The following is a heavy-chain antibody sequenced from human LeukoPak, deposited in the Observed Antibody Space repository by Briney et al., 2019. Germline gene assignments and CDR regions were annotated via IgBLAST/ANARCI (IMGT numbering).Heavy chain of an antibody. CDR2: IYTSGST. CDR3: ARVEWGVFVDY. J-gene: IGHJ4*02. CDR1: GGSISSGSYY. V-gene: IGHV4-61*02. Sequence: PSQTLSLTCTVSGGSISSGSYYWSWIRQPAGKGLEWIGRIYTSGSTNYNPSLKSRVTISVDTSKKQFSLKLSSVTAADTAVYYCARVEWGVFVDYWGQGTLVTVSS. D-gene: IGHD1-26*01.